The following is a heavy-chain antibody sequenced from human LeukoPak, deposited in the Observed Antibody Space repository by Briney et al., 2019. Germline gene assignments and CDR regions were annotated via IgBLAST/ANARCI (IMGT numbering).Heavy chain of an antibody. V-gene: IGHV4-34*01. CDR3: ARYSRIAARPDPVHYYGMDV. D-gene: IGHD6-6*01. J-gene: IGHJ6*02. CDR2: INHSGST. Sequence: PSETLSLTCAVYGGSFSGYYWSWIRQTPGKGLEWIGEINHSGSTNYNPSLKSRVTISVDTSKNQFSLKLSSVTAADTAVYYCARYSRIAARPDPVHYYGMDVWGQGTTVTVSS. CDR1: GGSFSGYY.